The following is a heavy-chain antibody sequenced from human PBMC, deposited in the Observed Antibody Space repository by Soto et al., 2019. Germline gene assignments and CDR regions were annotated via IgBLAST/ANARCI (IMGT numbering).Heavy chain of an antibody. D-gene: IGHD1-7*01. J-gene: IGHJ5*02. Sequence: SGPTLVNPTQTLTLTCTFSGFSLSTSGVGVGWIRQPPGKALEWLALIYWNDDKRYSPSLKSRLTITKDTSKNQVVLTMTNMDPVDTATYYCAHATGGLELDWFDPWGQGTLVTVSS. CDR2: IYWNDDK. CDR1: GFSLSTSGVG. CDR3: AHATGGLELDWFDP. V-gene: IGHV2-5*01.